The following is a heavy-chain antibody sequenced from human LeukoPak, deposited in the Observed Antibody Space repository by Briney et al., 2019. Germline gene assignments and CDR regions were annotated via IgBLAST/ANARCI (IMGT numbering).Heavy chain of an antibody. CDR1: GFTFSSYG. Sequence: GRSLRLSCAASGFTFSSYGLHWIRQAPGKGLEWVAVISYDGSSKYYADSVKGRFTISRDNSKNTLYLQMNSLRAEDTAVYYCARGSGGTYYYYMDVWGKGTTVTVSS. J-gene: IGHJ6*03. CDR2: ISYDGSSK. CDR3: ARGSGGTYYYYMDV. V-gene: IGHV3-30*03. D-gene: IGHD2-15*01.